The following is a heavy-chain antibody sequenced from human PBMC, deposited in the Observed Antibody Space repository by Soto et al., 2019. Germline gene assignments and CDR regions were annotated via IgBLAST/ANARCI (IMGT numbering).Heavy chain of an antibody. V-gene: IGHV3-30-3*01. J-gene: IGHJ4*02. D-gene: IGHD4-17*01. CDR1: GFTFSSYA. Sequence: QVQLVESGGGVVQPGRSLRLSCAASGFTFSSYAMHWVRQAPGKGLEWVAVISYDGSNKYYADSVKGRFTISRDNSKNTLYLQMNSLRAEETAVYYCARANPFYGELALGGLDYWGQGTLVTVSS. CDR3: ARANPFYGELALGGLDY. CDR2: ISYDGSNK.